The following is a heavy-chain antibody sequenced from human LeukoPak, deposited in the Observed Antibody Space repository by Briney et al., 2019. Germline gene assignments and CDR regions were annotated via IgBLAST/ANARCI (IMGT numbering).Heavy chain of an antibody. D-gene: IGHD6-19*01. J-gene: IGHJ4*02. CDR1: GFTFSIYA. CDR3: AKTCCPYSSGWYYDY. CDR2: VSGSGHST. Sequence: GGSLRLSCAASGFTFSIYAMSWVRQAPGKGLEWVSTVSGSGHSTFYADSVKGRFTISRGNSKNTLYLQMNSLRAEDTAVYYCAKTCCPYSSGWYYDYWGQGTLVTVSS. V-gene: IGHV3-23*01.